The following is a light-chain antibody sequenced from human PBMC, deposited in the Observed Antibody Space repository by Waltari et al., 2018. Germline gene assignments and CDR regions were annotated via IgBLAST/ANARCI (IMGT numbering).Light chain of an antibody. V-gene: IGKV3-20*01. CDR3: QHYLRLPVT. CDR1: QIVNRA. Sequence: EIVLTQSPGTLSLSPGERATLSCKASQIVNRALAWHQQKPGQAPRLLIYGIFDRAAGTPDRFSGSGSGTDFSLTISRLEPEDFAVYYCQHYLRLPVTFGQGTRV. CDR2: GIF. J-gene: IGKJ1*01.